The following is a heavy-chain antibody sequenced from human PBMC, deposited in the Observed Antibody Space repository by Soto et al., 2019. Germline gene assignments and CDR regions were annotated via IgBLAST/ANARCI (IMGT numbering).Heavy chain of an antibody. CDR2: IRSKANSYAT. D-gene: IGHD4-17*01. V-gene: IGHV3-73*02. CDR1: GFTFSGSA. Sequence: EVQLVESGGGLVQPGGSLKLSCAASGFTFSGSAMHWVRQASGKGLEWVGGIRSKANSYATAYAASVKGRFTIPRDDSKNTAYLQMNSLKSEDTAVYYCTRLETTVTTLNDYWGQGTLVTVFS. J-gene: IGHJ4*02. CDR3: TRLETTVTTLNDY.